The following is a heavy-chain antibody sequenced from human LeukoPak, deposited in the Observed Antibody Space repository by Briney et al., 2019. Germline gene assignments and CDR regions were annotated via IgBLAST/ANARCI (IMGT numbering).Heavy chain of an antibody. J-gene: IGHJ4*02. Sequence: GASVKVSCKASGGTFSSYAISWVRQAPGQGLEWMGGIIPIFGTANYAQKFQGRVTITADKSTSTAYMELSSLRSEDTAVYHCASPLAVGYCSGGSCYGNWGQGTLVTVSS. V-gene: IGHV1-69*06. CDR1: GGTFSSYA. D-gene: IGHD2-15*01. CDR2: IIPIFGTA. CDR3: ASPLAVGYCSGGSCYGN.